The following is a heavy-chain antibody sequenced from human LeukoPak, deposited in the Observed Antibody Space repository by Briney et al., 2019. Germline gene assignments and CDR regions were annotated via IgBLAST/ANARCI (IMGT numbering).Heavy chain of an antibody. D-gene: IGHD3-3*01. CDR3: ARGAEWLYYYMDV. Sequence: SETLSLTCTVSGGSISSSSYYWGWIRQPPGKGLEWIGSIYYSGSTYYNPSLKSRVTISVDTSKNQFSLKLSSVTAADTAVYYCARGAEWLYYYMDVWGKGTTVTVSS. CDR1: GGSISSSSYY. V-gene: IGHV4-39*07. J-gene: IGHJ6*03. CDR2: IYYSGST.